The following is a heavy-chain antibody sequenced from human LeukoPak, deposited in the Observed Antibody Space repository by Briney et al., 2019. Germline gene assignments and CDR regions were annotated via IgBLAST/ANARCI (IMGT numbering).Heavy chain of an antibody. Sequence: PGGSLRLSCAASGSIFSGHLLHWVRQAPGKGLEWVAVIAYEGSEKYHADSVKGRFAISRDNAKNTLYLQMNSLRAEDTAVYYCARDKGGWRPLDYWGQGTLVTVSS. CDR2: IAYEGSEK. J-gene: IGHJ4*02. V-gene: IGHV3-30*07. D-gene: IGHD6-19*01. CDR1: GSIFSGHL. CDR3: ARDKGGWRPLDY.